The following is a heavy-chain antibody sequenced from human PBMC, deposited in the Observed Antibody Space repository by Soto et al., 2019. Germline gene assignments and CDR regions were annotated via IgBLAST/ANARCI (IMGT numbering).Heavy chain of an antibody. CDR3: ARGASIAAGCWFDP. V-gene: IGHV4-34*01. Sequence: QVQLQQWGAGLLKPSETLSLTCAVYGGSFSGYYWSWIRQPPGKGLEWIGEINHSGSTNYNPSLKSRVTISVDTSKNQFSLKLSSVTAADTAVYYCARGASIAAGCWFDPWGQGTLVTVSS. D-gene: IGHD6-13*01. J-gene: IGHJ5*02. CDR2: INHSGST. CDR1: GGSFSGYY.